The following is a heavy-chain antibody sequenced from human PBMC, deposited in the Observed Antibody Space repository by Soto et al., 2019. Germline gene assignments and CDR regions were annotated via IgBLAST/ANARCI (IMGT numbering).Heavy chain of an antibody. CDR3: ARTTYGDRDY. Sequence: EVQLVESGGGLVQPGGSLRLSYAIFGFTLSDHYMDWIRQAPGKGLEWVGRSRNKAKSYTTDYAASVKGRVTISRDDSQNSLYLQLNSLKTEDTAVYYCARTTYGDRDYWGQGTLVTVSS. D-gene: IGHD4-17*01. V-gene: IGHV3-72*01. CDR1: GFTLSDHY. J-gene: IGHJ4*02. CDR2: SRNKAKSYTT.